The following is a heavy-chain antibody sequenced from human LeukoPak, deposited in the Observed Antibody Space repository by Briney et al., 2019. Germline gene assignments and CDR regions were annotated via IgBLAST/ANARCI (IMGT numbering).Heavy chain of an antibody. CDR2: IIPIFGTA. D-gene: IGHD3-10*01. CDR1: GGTFSSYA. V-gene: IGHV1-69*13. CDR3: ASGEAATKDY. J-gene: IGHJ4*02. Sequence: AASVKVSCTASGGTFSSYAISWVRQAPGQGLEWMGGIIPIFGTANYAQKFQGRVTITADESTSTAYMELSSLRSEDTAVYCCASGEAATKDYWGQGTLVTVSS.